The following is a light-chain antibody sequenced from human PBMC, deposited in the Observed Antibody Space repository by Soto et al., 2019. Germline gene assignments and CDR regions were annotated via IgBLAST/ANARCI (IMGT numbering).Light chain of an antibody. Sequence: QPVLTQSPSASASLGASVKLTCTLSSGHSNYAIAWHQQQSEKGPRYLMKLNSDGSHSKGDGIPDRFSGSSSGAERYLTISSLQSEDEADYYCHTWGSGIVGLGGGTKLTVL. CDR3: HTWGSGIVG. J-gene: IGLJ2*01. CDR1: SGHSNYA. CDR2: LNSDGSH. V-gene: IGLV4-69*01.